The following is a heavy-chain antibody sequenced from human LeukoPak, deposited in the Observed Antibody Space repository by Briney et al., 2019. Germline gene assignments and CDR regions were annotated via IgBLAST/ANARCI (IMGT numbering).Heavy chain of an antibody. V-gene: IGHV4-34*01. Sequence: SETLSLTCAVYGGSFSGYYWSWIRQPPGKGLEWIGEINHSGSTNYNPSLKSRVTIPVDTSKNQFSLKLSSVTAADTAVYYCARLPGYSSGGDYWGQGTLVTVSS. CDR3: ARLPGYSSGGDY. J-gene: IGHJ4*02. CDR1: GGSFSGYY. CDR2: INHSGST. D-gene: IGHD6-19*01.